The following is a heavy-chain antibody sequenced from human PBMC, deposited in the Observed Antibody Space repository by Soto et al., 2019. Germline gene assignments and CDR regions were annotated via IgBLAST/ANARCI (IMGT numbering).Heavy chain of an antibody. CDR3: AKDQWSSGSCYAVLEY. CDR2: ISGSGDDT. J-gene: IGHJ4*02. Sequence: EVQLLESGGGVVQRGGSLRLSCAASGFTFNIYAMSWVRQAPGKGLEWVAVISGSGDDTYYADSVKGRFTISRDNSKNALYLQLNSLTAEDTAVYYCAKDQWSSGSCYAVLEYWGQGSLVTVSS. CDR1: GFTFNIYA. V-gene: IGHV3-23*01. D-gene: IGHD2-2*01.